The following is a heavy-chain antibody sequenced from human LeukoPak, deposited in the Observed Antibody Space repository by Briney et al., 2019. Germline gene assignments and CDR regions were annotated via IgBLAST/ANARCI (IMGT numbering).Heavy chain of an antibody. CDR3: ARDLRITMVRGVTGVDY. CDR1: EFTFSSYA. V-gene: IGHV3-7*04. D-gene: IGHD3-10*01. Sequence: GGSLRLSCAASEFTFSSYAMTWVRQAPGKGLEWVANIKQDGSEKYYVDSVKGRFTISRDNAKNSLYLQMNSLRAEDTAVYYCARDLRITMVRGVTGVDYWGQGTLVTVSS. J-gene: IGHJ4*02. CDR2: IKQDGSEK.